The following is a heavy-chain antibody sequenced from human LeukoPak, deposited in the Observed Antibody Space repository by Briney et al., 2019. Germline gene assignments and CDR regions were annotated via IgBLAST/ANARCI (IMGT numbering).Heavy chain of an antibody. CDR3: AREGFKRYCSSTSCSGSDGNGMDV. D-gene: IGHD2-2*01. V-gene: IGHV1-2*04. CDR1: GYTFTGYY. CDR2: INPNSGGT. J-gene: IGHJ6*02. Sequence: GASVKVSCKASGYTFTGYYMHWVRQAPGQGLEWMGWINPNSGGTNYAQKFQGWVTMTRDTSISTAYMELSRLRSDDTAVYYCAREGFKRYCSSTSCSGSDGNGMDVWGQGTTVTVSS.